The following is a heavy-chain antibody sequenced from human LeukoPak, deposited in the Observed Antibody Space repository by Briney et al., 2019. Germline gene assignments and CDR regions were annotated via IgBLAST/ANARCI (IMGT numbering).Heavy chain of an antibody. CDR3: ARRSSGYASDY. CDR1: GYTFTGYY. CDR2: INPNSGGT. V-gene: IGHV1-2*02. J-gene: IGHJ4*02. Sequence: ASVKVSCKASGYTFTGYYMHWVRQAPGQGLEWMGWINPNSGGTNYAQKFQGRVTMTRDTFISTAYMELSRLRSDDTTVYYCARRSSGYASDYWGQGTLVTVSS. D-gene: IGHD5-12*01.